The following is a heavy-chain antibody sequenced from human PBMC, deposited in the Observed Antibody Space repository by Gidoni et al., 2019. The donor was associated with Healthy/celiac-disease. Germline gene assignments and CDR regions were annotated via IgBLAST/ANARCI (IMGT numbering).Heavy chain of an antibody. J-gene: IGHJ3*01. CDR2: ISYDGSNK. D-gene: IGHD1-26*01. CDR1: GFTFSSYV. CDR3: AKASGARTVTHAFDL. Sequence: QVQLVAYGGGVVQPGRSLRLSGAASGFTFSSYVMHWVRQAPGKGLEWVAVISYDGSNKYYADSVKGRFTISRDNSKNTLYLQMNSLRAEDTAVYYCAKASGARTVTHAFDLWGQGTMVTVSS. V-gene: IGHV3-30*18.